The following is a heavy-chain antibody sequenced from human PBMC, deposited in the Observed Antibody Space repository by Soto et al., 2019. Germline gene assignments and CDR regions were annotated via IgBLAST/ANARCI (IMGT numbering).Heavy chain of an antibody. V-gene: IGHV1-2*04. CDR2: INPNSGGT. CDR3: AREESSSSWYGEEYFQH. CDR1: GYTFTGYY. J-gene: IGHJ1*01. D-gene: IGHD6-13*01. Sequence: QVQLVQSGAGVKKPGASVKVSCKASGYTFTGYYMHWVRQAPGQGLEWMGWINPNSGGTNYAQKFQGWVTMTRDTSLSTAYRELSRLRSDDTAVYYCAREESSSSWYGEEYFQHWGQGTLVTVSS.